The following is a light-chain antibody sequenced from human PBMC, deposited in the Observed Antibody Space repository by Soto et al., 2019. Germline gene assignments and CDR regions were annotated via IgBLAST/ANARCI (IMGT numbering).Light chain of an antibody. CDR1: QSVSSNY. CDR2: GAS. CDR3: QQYGSSPWT. J-gene: IGKJ1*01. Sequence: EIVLTQSPGTLSLSPGERATLSCRASQSVSSNYLAWYQQKPGQAPRPLIYGASSRATGSPDRFSGRGAGTDSAHTTSILESEDFAVYYCQQYGSSPWTCGQGTKVEIK. V-gene: IGKV3-20*01.